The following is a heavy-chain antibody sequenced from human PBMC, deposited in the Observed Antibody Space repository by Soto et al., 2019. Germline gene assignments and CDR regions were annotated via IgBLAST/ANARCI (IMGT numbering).Heavy chain of an antibody. CDR3: ARWEYRSSSRRFDY. CDR2: IIPIFGTA. V-gene: IGHV1-69*13. D-gene: IGHD6-6*01. Sequence: SVKVSCKASGGTFSSYAISWVRQAPGQGLEWMGGIIPIFGTANYAQKFQGRVTITADESTSTAYMELSSLRSGDTAVYYCARWEYRSSSRRFDYWGQGTLVTVSS. CDR1: GGTFSSYA. J-gene: IGHJ4*02.